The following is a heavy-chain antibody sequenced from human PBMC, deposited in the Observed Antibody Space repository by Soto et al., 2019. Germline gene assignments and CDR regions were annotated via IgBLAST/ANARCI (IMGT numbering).Heavy chain of an antibody. J-gene: IGHJ6*02. CDR2: INAGNGNT. V-gene: IGHV1-3*01. CDR3: AREEAEQWLVVTPIHYYYYYGMDV. CDR1: GYTFTSYS. Sequence: ASVKVSCKASGYTFTSYSMHWVRQAPGQRLEWMGWINAGNGNTKYSQKFQGRVTITRDTSASTAYMELSSLRSEDTAVYYCAREEAEQWLVVTPIHYYYYYGMDVWGQGTTVTVSS. D-gene: IGHD6-19*01.